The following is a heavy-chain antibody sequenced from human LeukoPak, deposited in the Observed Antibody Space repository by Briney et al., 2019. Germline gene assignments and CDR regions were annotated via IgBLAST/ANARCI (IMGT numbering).Heavy chain of an antibody. V-gene: IGHV4-4*07. CDR2: VDTSGRT. CDR3: ARGLGGASYYMDV. J-gene: IGHJ6*03. CDR1: SGSISSFY. D-gene: IGHD3-16*01. Sequence: TSETLSLTCSVSSGSISSFYWTWVRQSAWKGLEWIGRVDTSGRTHYNPSLKGLATMSLDTSKYQFSLRLTSVTVADTAVYYCARGLGGASYYMDVWGKGTTVTVYS.